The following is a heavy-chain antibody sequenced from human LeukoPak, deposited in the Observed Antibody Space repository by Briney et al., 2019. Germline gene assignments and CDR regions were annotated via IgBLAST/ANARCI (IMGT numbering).Heavy chain of an antibody. CDR2: ISAYNGNT. D-gene: IGHD3-3*01. CDR1: GYTFTSYG. Sequence: ASVRVSCKASGYTFTSYGISWVRQAPGQGLEWMGWISAYNGNTNYAQKLQGRVTMITDTSTSTAYMELRSLRSDDTAVYYCAREGPNAYYDFWSGYYHYYYYMDVWGKGTTVTVSS. CDR3: AREGPNAYYDFWSGYYHYYYYMDV. V-gene: IGHV1-18*01. J-gene: IGHJ6*03.